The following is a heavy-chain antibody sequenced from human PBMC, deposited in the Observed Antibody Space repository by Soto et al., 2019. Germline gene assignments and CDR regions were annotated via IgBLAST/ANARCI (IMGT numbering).Heavy chain of an antibody. CDR1: GFTFGIYW. V-gene: IGHV3-7*01. CDR3: ARRYYDNPAEGKWFDP. D-gene: IGHD3-22*01. Sequence: GGSLRLSCAASGFTFGIYWMTWVRQAPGKGLEWVANIKEDGSEKYYADSVKGRFTISRDNAENSLSLQMNSLRAEDTAVYYCARRYYDNPAEGKWFDPWGKGTLVTV. CDR2: IKEDGSEK. J-gene: IGHJ5*02.